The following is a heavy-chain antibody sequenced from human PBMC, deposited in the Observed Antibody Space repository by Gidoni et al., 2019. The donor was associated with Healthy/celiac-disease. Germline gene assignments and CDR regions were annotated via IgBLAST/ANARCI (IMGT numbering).Heavy chain of an antibody. CDR2: ISGSGGST. CDR1: GFTFRSYA. D-gene: IGHD3-10*01. J-gene: IGHJ4*02. V-gene: IGHV3-23*01. Sequence: EVQLLESGGGLVQPGGSLRLSCAASGFTFRSYAMSWVRQAPGKGLEWVSAISGSGGSTYYADSVKGRFTISRDNSKNTLYLQMNSLRAEDTAVYYCAKDSYGSGSYYHFDYWGQGTLVTVSS. CDR3: AKDSYGSGSYYHFDY.